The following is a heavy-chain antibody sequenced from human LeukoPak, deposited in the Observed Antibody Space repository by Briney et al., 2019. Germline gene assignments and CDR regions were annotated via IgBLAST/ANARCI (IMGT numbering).Heavy chain of an antibody. CDR2: IKQDGSEK. V-gene: IGHV3-7*01. J-gene: IGHJ4*02. CDR3: ATYNSDSGVIDY. Sequence: GGSLRVSCAASGFTFSSYWMNWVRQAPGKGLEWVAIIKQDGSEKKYVDSVKGRFSISRDNDKNSLYLQMNSLRAEDTAIYYCATYNSDSGVIDYWGPGTLVTVSS. CDR1: GFTFSSYW. D-gene: IGHD3-10*01.